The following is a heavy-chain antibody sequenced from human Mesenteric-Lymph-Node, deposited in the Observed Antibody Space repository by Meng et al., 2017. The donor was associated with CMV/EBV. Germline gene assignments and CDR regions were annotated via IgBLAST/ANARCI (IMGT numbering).Heavy chain of an antibody. D-gene: IGHD3-10*01. J-gene: IGHJ4*02. Sequence: SFSGYYWSWIRQPPGKGLEWIGEINHSGSTNYNPSLKSRVTIPVDTSKNQFSLKLSSVTAADTAVYYCARVEKYYYGSGSPGYFDYWGQGTLVTVSS. CDR1: SFSGYY. V-gene: IGHV4-34*01. CDR2: INHSGST. CDR3: ARVEKYYYGSGSPGYFDY.